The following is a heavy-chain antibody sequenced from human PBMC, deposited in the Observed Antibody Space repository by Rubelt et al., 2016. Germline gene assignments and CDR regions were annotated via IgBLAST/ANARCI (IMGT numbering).Heavy chain of an antibody. D-gene: IGHD6-13*01. CDR2: ISGNNGNT. V-gene: IGHV1-18*01. Sequence: QVQLVQSGGEVKKPGASLKVSCKTSGYTFTSYAMHWVRQAPGQGLEWMGWISGNNGNTNYEQKLQGRVTMTTDTSTSTAYMELRSLRSDYTAVYYGARVRWQQPDYWGQGTLVTVSS. J-gene: IGHJ4*02. CDR1: GYTFTSYA. CDR3: ARVRWQQPDY.